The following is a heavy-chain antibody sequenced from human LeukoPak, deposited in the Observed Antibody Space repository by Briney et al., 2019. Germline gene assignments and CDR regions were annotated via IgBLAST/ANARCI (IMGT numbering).Heavy chain of an antibody. J-gene: IGHJ4*02. CDR3: ARDFVGDSSSGY. V-gene: IGHV1-18*01. D-gene: IGHD6-6*01. CDR1: GYTFTSYG. Sequence: ASVKVSCKASGYTFTSYGISWVRQAPGQGLEWMGWISAYNGNTNNAQKLQGRVTMTTDTSTSTAYMELKSLRSDDTAVYYCARDFVGDSSSGYWGQGTLVTVSS. CDR2: ISAYNGNT.